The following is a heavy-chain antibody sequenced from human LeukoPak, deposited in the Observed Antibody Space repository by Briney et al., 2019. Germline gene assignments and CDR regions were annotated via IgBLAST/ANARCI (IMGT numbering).Heavy chain of an antibody. V-gene: IGHV1-69*06. CDR1: GGTFSSYA. Sequence: GASVKVSCKASGGTFSSYAISWVRQAPGQGLEWMGGIIPIFGTANYAQKFQGRVTITADKSTSTAYIELSSLRSDDTAVYYCARDPHYYGSGKNYYFDYWGQGTLVTVSS. D-gene: IGHD3-10*01. J-gene: IGHJ4*02. CDR3: ARDPHYYGSGKNYYFDY. CDR2: IIPIFGTA.